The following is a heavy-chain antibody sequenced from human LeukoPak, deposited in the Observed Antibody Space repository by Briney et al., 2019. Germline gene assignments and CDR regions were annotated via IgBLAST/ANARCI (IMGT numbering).Heavy chain of an antibody. CDR2: IYPGDSDT. D-gene: IGHD2-2*01. CDR1: GYSFTSYW. CDR3: ARRGYCSSTSCSHFDY. Sequence: GESLKISCKGSGYSFTSYWIGWVRQMPGKGLEWMGIIYPGDSDTRYSPSFQGQVTISADKSISTAYLQWSSLKASDTAMYYCARRGYCSSTSCSHFDYWGQGTLVTVSS. V-gene: IGHV5-51*01. J-gene: IGHJ4*02.